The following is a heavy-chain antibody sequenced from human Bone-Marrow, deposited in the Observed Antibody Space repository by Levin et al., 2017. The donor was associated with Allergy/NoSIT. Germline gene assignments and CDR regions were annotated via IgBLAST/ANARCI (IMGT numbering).Heavy chain of an antibody. Sequence: SQTLSLTCTVTGGSVSNSSYYWSWIRQTPGKGLEWIGYIYYTGITDYKASLNSRVTISLDTSKNQFSLKMTSVSAADTAVYYCARTGGFVEWMPYAMDVWGQGATVTVSS. D-gene: IGHD3-3*01. CDR1: GGSVSNSSYY. CDR3: ARTGGFVEWMPYAMDV. CDR2: IYYTGIT. V-gene: IGHV4-61*01. J-gene: IGHJ6*02.